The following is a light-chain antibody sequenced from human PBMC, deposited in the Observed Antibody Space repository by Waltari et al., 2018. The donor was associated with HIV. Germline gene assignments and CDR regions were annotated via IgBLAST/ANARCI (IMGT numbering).Light chain of an antibody. V-gene: IGKV3-15*01. CDR2: GAS. CDR1: QSVSSN. Sequence: EIVMTQSPATLSVSPGERATLSCRASQSVSSNLAWYQKKPGQAPRLLIYGASTRATGIPARFIGSGSGTEFTLNISSLQSEDFAVYYCQQYNNWPQTFGQGTKVEIK. CDR3: QQYNNWPQT. J-gene: IGKJ1*01.